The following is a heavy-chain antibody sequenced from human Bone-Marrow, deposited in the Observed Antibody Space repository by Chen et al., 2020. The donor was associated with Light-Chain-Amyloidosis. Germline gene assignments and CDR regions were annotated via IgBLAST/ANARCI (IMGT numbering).Heavy chain of an antibody. CDR3: AGHYYDSNAYYTFDY. J-gene: IGHJ4*02. CDR2: IYHSGST. D-gene: IGHD3-22*01. CDR1: GGSFTSYH. Sequence: QVQLQESGPGLVKPSETLSLTCSVSGGSFTSYHWSWIRQHPGKGLEWIGYIYHSGSTNYNPSLKSRVTISIEKSKNQFSLNLRSVTAADTAVYYCAGHYYDSNAYYTFDYWGQGALVTVSS. V-gene: IGHV4-59*01.